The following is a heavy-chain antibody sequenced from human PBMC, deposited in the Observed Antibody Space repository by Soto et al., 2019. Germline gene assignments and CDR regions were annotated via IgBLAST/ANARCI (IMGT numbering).Heavy chain of an antibody. V-gene: IGHV1-18*01. D-gene: IGHD6-6*01. CDR2: ISAYNGNT. CDR1: GYTFTSYG. J-gene: IGHJ6*02. Sequence: QVQLVQSGAEVKKPGASVKVSCKASGYTFTSYGISWVRQAPGQGLEWMGWISAYNGNTNYAQKLQGRVTMTTDKSTSTAYMELRSLRSDHTAVYYCERGIAAHNRYYYYGMDVWGQGTTVTVSS. CDR3: ERGIAAHNRYYYYGMDV.